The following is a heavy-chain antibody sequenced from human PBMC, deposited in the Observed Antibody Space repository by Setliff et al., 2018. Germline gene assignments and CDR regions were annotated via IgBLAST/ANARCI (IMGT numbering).Heavy chain of an antibody. D-gene: IGHD1-26*01. CDR1: GGSFSGYY. Sequence: PSETLSLTCAVYGGSFSGYYWSWIRQPPGKGLEWIGEINHSGSTNYNPSLKSRVTISLDTSTNQFSLKLSSVTAADTAVYYCARGAPGWELLSWFDPWGQGTLVTVSS. CDR2: INHSGST. V-gene: IGHV4-34*01. CDR3: ARGAPGWELLSWFDP. J-gene: IGHJ5*02.